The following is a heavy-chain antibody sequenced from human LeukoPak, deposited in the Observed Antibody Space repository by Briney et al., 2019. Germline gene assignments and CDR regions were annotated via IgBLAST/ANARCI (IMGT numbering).Heavy chain of an antibody. V-gene: IGHV4-38-2*02. J-gene: IGHJ5*02. CDR3: ARDPVGDWFDP. D-gene: IGHD3-16*01. CDR2: IYHSGST. CDR1: GYSISSGYY. Sequence: SETLSLTCAVSGYSISSGYYWGWIRQPPGKGLGWIGSIYHSGSTYYNPSLKSRVTISVDTSKNQFSLKLSSVTAADTAVYYCARDPVGDWFDPWGQGTLVTVSS.